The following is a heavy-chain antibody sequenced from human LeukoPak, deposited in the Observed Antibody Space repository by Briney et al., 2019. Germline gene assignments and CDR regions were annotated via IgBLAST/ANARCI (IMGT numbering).Heavy chain of an antibody. CDR3: ARGWGSSSWSTDAFDI. D-gene: IGHD6-13*01. J-gene: IGHJ3*02. V-gene: IGHV1-8*02. CDR1: GYTFTGYY. Sequence: ASVKVSCKASGYTFTGYYIHWVRQAPGQGLEWMGWINPNSGNTGYAQKFQGRVTMTRNTSISTAYMELSSLRSEDTAVYYCARGWGSSSWSTDAFDIWGQGTMVTVSS. CDR2: INPNSGNT.